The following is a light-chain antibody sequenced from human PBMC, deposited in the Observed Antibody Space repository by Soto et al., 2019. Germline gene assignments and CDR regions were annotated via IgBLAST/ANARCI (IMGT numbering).Light chain of an antibody. V-gene: IGLV2-14*01. CDR3: SSYTSSSTPRV. Sequence: QSALTQPASVAGSPGQSITISCTGTSSDVGGYNYVSWYQQHPGKAPKLMIYEVSNRPSGVSNRFSGSESGNTASLTISGLQAEDAADYYCSSYTSSSTPRVFGGGTKLTVL. CDR1: SSDVGGYNY. J-gene: IGLJ3*02. CDR2: EVS.